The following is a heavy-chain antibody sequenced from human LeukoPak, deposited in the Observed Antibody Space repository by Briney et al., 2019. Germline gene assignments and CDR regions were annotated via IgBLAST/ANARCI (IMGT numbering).Heavy chain of an antibody. CDR2: INHSGST. J-gene: IGHJ4*02. CDR1: GGSFSGYY. D-gene: IGHD3-16*02. V-gene: IGHV4-34*01. Sequence: SETLSLTCAVYGGSFSGYYWSWIRQPPGKGLEWIGEINHSGSTKYNPSLKSRVTISVDTSKNQFSLKLSSVTAADTAVYYCARLRAHYDYVWGSYRYDDYWGQGTLVTVSS. CDR3: ARLRAHYDYVWGSYRYDDY.